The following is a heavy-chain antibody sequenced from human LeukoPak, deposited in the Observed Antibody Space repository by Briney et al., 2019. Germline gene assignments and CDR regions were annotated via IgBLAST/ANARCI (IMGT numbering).Heavy chain of an antibody. Sequence: GESLKISCAASGFTFSANPMSWVRQAPGKGLEWVSSFSGNGDYTYYADSVKGRLTISRDNSKNTLYVQVNSLRAEDTAVYYCAKGAATKPFDCWGQGTLVTVSS. CDR3: AKGAATKPFDC. CDR2: FSGNGDYT. J-gene: IGHJ4*02. V-gene: IGHV3-23*01. D-gene: IGHD1-7*01. CDR1: GFTFSANP.